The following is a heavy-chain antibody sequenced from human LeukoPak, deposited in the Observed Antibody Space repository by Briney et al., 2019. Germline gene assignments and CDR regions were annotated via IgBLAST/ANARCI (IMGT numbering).Heavy chain of an antibody. CDR1: GFTFSSYA. D-gene: IGHD2-15*01. J-gene: IGHJ4*02. V-gene: IGHV3-30*04. CDR3: ARGGYCSGGSCYSCDY. Sequence: GGSLRLSCAASGFTFSSYAMHWVRQAPGQGLEWVAVISHDGSNKYYADSVKGRFTISRDNSKNTLYLQMNSLRAEDTAVYYCARGGYCSGGSCYSCDYWGQGTLVTVSS. CDR2: ISHDGSNK.